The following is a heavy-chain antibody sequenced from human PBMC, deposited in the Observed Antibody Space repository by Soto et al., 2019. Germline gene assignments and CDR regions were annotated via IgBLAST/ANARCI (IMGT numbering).Heavy chain of an antibody. CDR3: ARHSGGYSYGPYYFDY. Sequence: SETLSLTCTVSGGSISSYYWSWIRQPPGKGLEWIGYIYYSGSTNYNPSLKSRVTISVDTSKNQFSLKLSSVTAADTAVYYCARHSGGYSYGPYYFDYWGQGTLVTVSS. D-gene: IGHD5-18*01. CDR1: GGSISSYY. J-gene: IGHJ4*02. CDR2: IYYSGST. V-gene: IGHV4-59*08.